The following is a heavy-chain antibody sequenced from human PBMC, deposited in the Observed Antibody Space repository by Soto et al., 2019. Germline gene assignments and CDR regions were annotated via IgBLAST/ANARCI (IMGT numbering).Heavy chain of an antibody. CDR1: GFIFSSYG. V-gene: IGHV3-30*18. J-gene: IGHJ4*02. Sequence: PGGSLRLSCAASGFIFSSYGIHWVRQPPGKGLEWVAHISYDGTNKHYADSVKGRLTISRDNSKNTLYLQMNSLTPEDTALYYCAKYSYYHDSSGYYIFDFWGQGTVVTVSS. CDR3: AKYSYYHDSSGYYIFDF. CDR2: ISYDGTNK. D-gene: IGHD3-22*01.